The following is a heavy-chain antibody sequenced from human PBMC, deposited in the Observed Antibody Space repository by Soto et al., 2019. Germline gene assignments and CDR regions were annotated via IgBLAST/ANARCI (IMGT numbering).Heavy chain of an antibody. CDR1: GGSISSGGYS. J-gene: IGHJ4*02. Sequence: SETLSLTCAVSGGSISSGGYSWSWIRQPPGKGLEWIGCIYHSGSTYYNPSLKSRVTISVDTSKNQFSLKLSSVTAADTAVYYCARLVRSAMVRGVILDYWGQGTLVTVSS. D-gene: IGHD3-10*01. CDR2: IYHSGST. CDR3: ARLVRSAMVRGVILDY. V-gene: IGHV4-30-2*03.